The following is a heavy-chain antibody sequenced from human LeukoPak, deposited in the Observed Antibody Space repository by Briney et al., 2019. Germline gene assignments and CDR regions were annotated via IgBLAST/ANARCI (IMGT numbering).Heavy chain of an antibody. V-gene: IGHV3-30*18. CDR2: ISYDGSNK. J-gene: IGHJ6*03. CDR3: AKDGSMPWGYYMDV. CDR1: GFTFSSYG. Sequence: GGSLRLSCAASGFTFSSYGMHWVRQAPGKGLEWVAVISYDGSNKYYADSVKGRFTISRDNSKNTLYLQMNSLRAEDTAVYYCAKDGSMPWGYYMDVWGKGTTVTISS. D-gene: IGHD2/OR15-2a*01.